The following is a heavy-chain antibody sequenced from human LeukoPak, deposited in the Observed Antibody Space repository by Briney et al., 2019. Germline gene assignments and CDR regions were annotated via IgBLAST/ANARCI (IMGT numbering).Heavy chain of an antibody. J-gene: IGHJ4*02. V-gene: IGHV3-74*01. CDR3: ASVRYYDFWSYYG. CDR2: INSDGSSI. D-gene: IGHD3-3*01. Sequence: GGSLRLSCAVSGLTFSNYWMHWVRQAPGKGFVWVSHINSDGSSISYADSVKGRFTISRDNAKNTLYLQMNSLRADDTAVYYYASVRYYDFWSYYGWGQGTLVTVSS. CDR1: GLTFSNYW.